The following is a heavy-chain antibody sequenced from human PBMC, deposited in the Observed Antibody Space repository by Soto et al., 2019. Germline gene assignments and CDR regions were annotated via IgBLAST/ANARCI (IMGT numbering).Heavy chain of an antibody. CDR3: AHTWGTWNDGGFDF. CDR2: IYWDDGK. J-gene: IGHJ4*02. V-gene: IGHV2-5*02. CDR1: GFSLTSSAVG. Sequence: QITLKESGPTLVRPTQTLTLTCSFSGFSLTSSAVGVGWIRQPPGKALEWLAVIYWDDGKRYRPSLTSRLSITKDTSKNQVILTLTNVDPVDTATYYCAHTWGTWNDGGFDFWGQGTLVTVSA. D-gene: IGHD1-1*01.